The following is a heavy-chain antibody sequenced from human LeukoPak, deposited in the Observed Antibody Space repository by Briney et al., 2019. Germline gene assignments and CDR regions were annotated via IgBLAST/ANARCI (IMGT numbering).Heavy chain of an antibody. D-gene: IGHD1-26*01. CDR3: ARARYSGSVKYYFDY. J-gene: IGHJ4*02. Sequence: PSETLSLTCTVSGYSISSGYYWGWIRPPPGEGLEWIGSIYHSGSTYYNPSLKSRVTISVDTSKNQFSLKLSSVTAADTAVYYCARARYSGSVKYYFDYWGQGTLVTVSS. CDR1: GYSISSGYY. CDR2: IYHSGST. V-gene: IGHV4-38-2*02.